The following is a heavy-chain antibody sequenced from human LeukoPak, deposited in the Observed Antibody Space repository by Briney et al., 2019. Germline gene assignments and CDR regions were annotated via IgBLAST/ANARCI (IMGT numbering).Heavy chain of an antibody. D-gene: IGHD2-2*01. CDR2: ISGSGDTT. Sequence: GSLRLSCAASRFTFSTYAMSWARQAPGKGLEWVSSISGSGDTTYYTGSVKGRFTISRDNSKNALYLQMSSLRAEDTAVYYCAKSQRNDQQVVQRIDYWGQGTLVTVSS. CDR1: RFTFSTYA. J-gene: IGHJ4*02. CDR3: AKSQRNDQQVVQRIDY. V-gene: IGHV3-23*01.